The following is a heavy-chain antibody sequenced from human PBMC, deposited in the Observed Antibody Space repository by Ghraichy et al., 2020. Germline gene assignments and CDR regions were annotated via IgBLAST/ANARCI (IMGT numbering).Heavy chain of an antibody. V-gene: IGHV1-69*13. CDR2: IIPIFGTA. D-gene: IGHD3-22*01. J-gene: IGHJ6*02. CDR3: AREIYYYDSSGYFPPKLSRPYYYYGMDV. Sequence: SVKVSCKASGGTFSSYAISWVRQAPGQGLEWMGGIIPIFGTANYAQKFQGRVTITADESTSTAYMELSSLRSEDTAVYYCAREIYYYDSSGYFPPKLSRPYYYYGMDVWGQGTTVTVSS. CDR1: GGTFSSYA.